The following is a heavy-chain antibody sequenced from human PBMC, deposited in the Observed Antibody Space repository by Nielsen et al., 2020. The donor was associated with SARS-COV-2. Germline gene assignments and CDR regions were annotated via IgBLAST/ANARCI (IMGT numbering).Heavy chain of an antibody. CDR2: ISYDGSNK. V-gene: IGHV3-30-3*01. Sequence: GESLKISCAASGFTFSSYAMHWVRQAPGEGLEWVAVISYDGSNKYYADSVKGRFTISRDNSKNTLYLQMNSLRAEDTAVYYCASGGYYDSSGYSDYWGQGTLVTVSS. J-gene: IGHJ4*02. CDR3: ASGGYYDSSGYSDY. D-gene: IGHD3-22*01. CDR1: GFTFSSYA.